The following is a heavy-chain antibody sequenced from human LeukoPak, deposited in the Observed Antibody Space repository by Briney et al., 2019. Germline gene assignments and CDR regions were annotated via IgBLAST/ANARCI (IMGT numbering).Heavy chain of an antibody. V-gene: IGHV3-7*01. CDR3: AELGITMIGGV. CDR2: IKKGGSEK. D-gene: IGHD3-10*02. Sequence: GGSLRLSCAASGFIFSDYWMSWVRQAPGKRPEWVGNIKKGGSEKYYVDSVKGRFTISRDNAKNSLYLQMNSLRAEDTAVYYCAELGITMIGGVWGKGTTVTISS. CDR1: GFIFSDYW. J-gene: IGHJ6*04.